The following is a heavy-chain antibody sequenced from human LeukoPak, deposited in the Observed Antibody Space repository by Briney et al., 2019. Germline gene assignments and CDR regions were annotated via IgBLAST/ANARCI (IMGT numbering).Heavy chain of an antibody. CDR2: INTNTGNP. D-gene: IGHD3-3*01. V-gene: IGHV7-4-1*02. CDR3: ARAEVDFWSGYYGFDY. CDR1: GYTFTSYA. Sequence: ASVKVSCKASGYTFTSYAMNWVRQAPGQGLEWMGWINTNTGNPTYAQGFTGRFVFSLDTSVSTTYLQISSLKAEDTAVYYCARAEVDFWSGYYGFDYWGQGTLVTVSS. J-gene: IGHJ4*02.